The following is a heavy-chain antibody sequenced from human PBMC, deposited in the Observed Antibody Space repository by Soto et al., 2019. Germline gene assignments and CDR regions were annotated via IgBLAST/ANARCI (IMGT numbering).Heavy chain of an antibody. V-gene: IGHV3-73*01. CDR1: GFTFSGSA. CDR3: TPYNSGQVVDN. Sequence: EVQLVESGGGLVQPGGSLILSCAASGFTFSGSAMHWIRQASGKGLEWVGRIRSKANHYATAYAASVRGRFTISRDDSKNMAYLQMNSLKTEDTAVYYCTPYNSGQVVDNWGQGTLVTVSS. CDR2: IRSKANHYAT. D-gene: IGHD6-19*01. J-gene: IGHJ4*02.